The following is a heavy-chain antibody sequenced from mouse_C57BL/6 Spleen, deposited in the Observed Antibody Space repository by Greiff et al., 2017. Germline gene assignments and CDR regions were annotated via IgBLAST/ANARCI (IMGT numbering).Heavy chain of an antibody. CDR3: ARLYGSSSYAMDY. CDR1: GFTFSDYG. D-gene: IGHD1-1*01. J-gene: IGHJ4*01. Sequence: DVMLVESGGGLVKPGGSLKLSCAASGFTFSDYGMHWVRQAPEKGLEWVAYISSGSSTIYYADTVKGRFTISRDNAKNTLFLQMTSLRYEDTAMYYCARLYGSSSYAMDYWGQGTSVTVSS. CDR2: ISSGSSTI. V-gene: IGHV5-17*01.